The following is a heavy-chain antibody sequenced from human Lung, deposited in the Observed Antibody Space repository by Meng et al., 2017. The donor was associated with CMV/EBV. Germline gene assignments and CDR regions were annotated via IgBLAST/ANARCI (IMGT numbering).Heavy chain of an antibody. CDR1: GGTFSSYA. CDR3: ASLGYCSSTSCPFYYYYGMDV. Sequence: SVXVSCKASGGTFSSYAISWVRQAPGQGLEWMGGIIPILGIANYAQKFQGRVTITADKSTSIAYMELSSLRSEDTAVYYCASLGYCSSTSCPFYYYYGMDVWXQGTXVTVSS. V-gene: IGHV1-69*10. CDR2: IIPILGIA. D-gene: IGHD2-2*01. J-gene: IGHJ6*02.